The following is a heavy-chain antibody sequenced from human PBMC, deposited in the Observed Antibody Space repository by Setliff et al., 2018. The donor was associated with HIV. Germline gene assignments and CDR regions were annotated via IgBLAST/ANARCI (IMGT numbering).Heavy chain of an antibody. J-gene: IGHJ3*02. CDR3: ARRDGRSMNAFEI. CDR1: DYTFTTYW. CDR2: IYPEDSNI. Sequence: GESLKISCKAVDYTFTTYWIGWVCQMPGEGLEWMGIIYPEDSNIKYNPSFQNQVTISADKSISTAYLQVHNLKASDTATYYCARRDGRSMNAFEIWGPGTMVTVSS. D-gene: IGHD6-13*01. V-gene: IGHV5-51*01.